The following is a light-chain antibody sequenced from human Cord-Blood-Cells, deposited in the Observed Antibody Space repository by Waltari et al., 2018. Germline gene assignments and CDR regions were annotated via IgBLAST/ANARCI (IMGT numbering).Light chain of an antibody. V-gene: IGLV1-51*01. J-gene: IGLJ2*01. Sequence: QSVLTQPPSVSAAPGQKVTISCSGSSSNIGNNYVSWYQQLPGTAPKLRICDNKKRPSGIPDRLSGSKSGTSATLGITGLQTGDEADYYCGTWDSSLSAGVFGGGTKLTVL. CDR1: SSNIGNNY. CDR2: DNK. CDR3: GTWDSSLSAGV.